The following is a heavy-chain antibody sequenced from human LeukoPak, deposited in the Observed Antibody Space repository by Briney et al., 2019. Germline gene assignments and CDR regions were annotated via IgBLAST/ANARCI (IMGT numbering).Heavy chain of an antibody. CDR3: ARAFSTTAFDY. D-gene: IGHD3/OR15-3a*01. Sequence: GGSLRLSCVASGFTFSSYEMNWVRQAPGKGLEWVAVISNDGSNSYYADSVKGRFTISRDNSKNTLYLQMNIQSAENTAVYYCARAFSTTAFDYWGQGTLVTVSS. CDR1: GFTFSSYE. V-gene: IGHV3-30*04. J-gene: IGHJ4*02. CDR2: ISNDGSNS.